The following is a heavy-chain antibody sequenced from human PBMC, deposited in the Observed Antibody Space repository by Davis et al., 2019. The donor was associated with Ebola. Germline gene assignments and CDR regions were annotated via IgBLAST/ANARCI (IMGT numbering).Heavy chain of an antibody. CDR2: IWYDGSNK. CDR1: GFTFSSYG. D-gene: IGHD2-21*02. CDR3: ARAVTATWSPFDN. Sequence: GGSLRLSCAASGFTFSSYGMHWVRQAPGKGLEWVAVIWYDGSNKYYADSVKGRFTISRGNSKNTLYLQMNSLRAEDTAVYYCARAVTATWSPFDNWGQGTLVTVSS. V-gene: IGHV3-33*01. J-gene: IGHJ4*02.